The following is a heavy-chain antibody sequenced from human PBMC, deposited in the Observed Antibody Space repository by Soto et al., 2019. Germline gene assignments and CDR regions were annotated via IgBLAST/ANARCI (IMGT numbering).Heavy chain of an antibody. CDR2: ISYDGSNK. J-gene: IGHJ6*03. CDR3: AKPLWFGELLSQPYYYYYMDV. D-gene: IGHD3-10*01. Sequence: GGSLRLSCAASGFTFSSYGMHWVRQAPGKGLEWVAVISYDGSNKYYADSVKGRFTISRDNSKNTLYLQMNSLRAEDTAVYYCAKPLWFGELLSQPYYYYYMDVWGKGTTVTVSS. V-gene: IGHV3-30*18. CDR1: GFTFSSYG.